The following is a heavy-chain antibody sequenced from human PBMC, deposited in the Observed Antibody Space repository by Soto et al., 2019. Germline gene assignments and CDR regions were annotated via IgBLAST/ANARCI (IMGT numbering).Heavy chain of an antibody. V-gene: IGHV1-69*01. CDR2: IIPFFGTA. Sequence: QVQLVQSGAEVKKPGSSVKVSCEASVGTFSSYPINWVRQAPGQGLEWMGGIIPFFGTANYAQKFQGRVTITADDSTSTAYMELRSLISEDTAVYDCARVGHITNYGMAVWGQGTTVTVSS. D-gene: IGHD1-26*01. J-gene: IGHJ6*02. CDR1: VGTFSSYP. CDR3: ARVGHITNYGMAV.